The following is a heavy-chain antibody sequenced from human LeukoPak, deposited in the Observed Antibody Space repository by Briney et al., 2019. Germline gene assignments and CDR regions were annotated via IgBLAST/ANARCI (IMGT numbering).Heavy chain of an antibody. CDR3: ARDIIVGATKKDY. J-gene: IGHJ4*02. D-gene: IGHD1-26*01. V-gene: IGHV1-3*01. Sequence: KFQGRVTITRDTSASTAYMELSSLRSEDTAVYYCARDIIVGATKKDYWGQGTLVTVSS.